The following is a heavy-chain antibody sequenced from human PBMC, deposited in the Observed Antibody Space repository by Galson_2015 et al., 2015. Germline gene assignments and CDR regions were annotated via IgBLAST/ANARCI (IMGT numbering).Heavy chain of an antibody. CDR3: ARSPGYCSSTSCYGYYMDV. J-gene: IGHJ6*03. V-gene: IGHV3-30-3*01. CDR1: GFTFSSYA. Sequence: SLRLSCAASGFTFSSYAMHWVRQAPGKGLEWVAVISSDGSNKYYADSVKGRFTISRDNSKNTLYLQMNSLRAEDTAVYYCARSPGYCSSTSCYGYYMDVWGKGTTVTVSS. CDR2: ISSDGSNK. D-gene: IGHD2-2*03.